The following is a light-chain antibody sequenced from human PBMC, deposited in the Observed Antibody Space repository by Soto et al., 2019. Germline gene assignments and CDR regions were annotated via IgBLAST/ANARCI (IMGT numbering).Light chain of an antibody. Sequence: DIQMTQSPSTLYASVGDRVTITCRASQSVTSRLAWYQQKPGKAPKLLIYGASNLESGVPSRFSGSGSGTEYTLTLSSLQPDDFANYYCQQYNSYSLTCGGGPTVEIK. CDR1: QSVTSR. CDR2: GAS. CDR3: QQYNSYSLT. J-gene: IGKJ4*01. V-gene: IGKV1-5*01.